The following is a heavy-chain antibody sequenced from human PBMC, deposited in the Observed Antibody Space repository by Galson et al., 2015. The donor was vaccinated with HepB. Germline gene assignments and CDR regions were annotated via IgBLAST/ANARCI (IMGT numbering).Heavy chain of an antibody. J-gene: IGHJ4*02. CDR2: ISYDGSNK. Sequence: SLRLSCAASGFTFSSYAIHWVRQAPGKGLEWVAVISYDGSNKYYADSVKGRFTISRDNSKNTLYLQMNSLRAEDTAVYYCARDSSWIQLWLWTHWGQGTPVTVSS. D-gene: IGHD5-18*01. CDR1: GFTFSSYA. V-gene: IGHV3-30*04. CDR3: ARDSSWIQLWLWTH.